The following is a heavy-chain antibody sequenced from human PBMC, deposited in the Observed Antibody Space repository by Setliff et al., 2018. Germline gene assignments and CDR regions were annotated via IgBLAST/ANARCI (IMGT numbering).Heavy chain of an antibody. J-gene: IGHJ3*02. CDR2: IYPADSDT. Sequence: PGESLTISCKGSGYTFTNYWIAWVRQMPGKGLEYMGIIYPADSDTTYSPSFQGQVTISADKSINTAYLQWSGLKASDTAIYYCARVGPLTDDAFDIWGQGTMVTVSS. CDR3: ARVGPLTDDAFDI. CDR1: GYTFTNYW. V-gene: IGHV5-51*01. D-gene: IGHD1-26*01.